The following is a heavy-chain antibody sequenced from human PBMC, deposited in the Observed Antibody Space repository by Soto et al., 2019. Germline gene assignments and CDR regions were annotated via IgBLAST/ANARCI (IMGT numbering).Heavy chain of an antibody. CDR1: GYTFTSYG. Sequence: QVQLVQSGAEVKKPGASVKVSCKASGYTFTSYGISWVRQAPGQGLGWMGWISAYNGNTNYAQKLQGRVTMTTDTSTSTANMELRRLRSDDTAVYYCARDNGVVVAAPNWFDPWGQGTLVTASS. J-gene: IGHJ5*02. CDR2: ISAYNGNT. D-gene: IGHD2-15*01. V-gene: IGHV1-18*01. CDR3: ARDNGVVVAAPNWFDP.